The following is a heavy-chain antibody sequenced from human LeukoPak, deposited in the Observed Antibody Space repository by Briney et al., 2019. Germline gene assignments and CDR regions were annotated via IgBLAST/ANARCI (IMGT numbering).Heavy chain of an antibody. CDR2: INTNTGNP. V-gene: IGHV7-4-1*02. Sequence: ASVKVSCKASGYTFTTYNINWVRQAPGQGLEWMGWINTNTGNPTYAQGFTGRFVFSLDTSVSTAYLQISSLKAEDTAVYYCARADCSSTSCFQNWFDPWGQGTLVTVSS. CDR1: GYTFTTYN. J-gene: IGHJ5*02. D-gene: IGHD2-2*01. CDR3: ARADCSSTSCFQNWFDP.